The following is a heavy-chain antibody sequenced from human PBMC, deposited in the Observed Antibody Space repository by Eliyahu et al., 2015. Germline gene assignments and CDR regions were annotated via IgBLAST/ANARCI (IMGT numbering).Heavy chain of an antibody. Sequence: EVQLVESGGGLVKPGGXLRLSXAASXFTFSSYSRNWVRQXPGKGLEWVSSISSSSSYIYYADSVKGRFTISRDNAKNSLYLQMNSLRAEDTAVYYCARDRLVPADLDQTYYFDYWGQGTLVTVSS. V-gene: IGHV3-21*01. CDR2: ISSSSSYI. J-gene: IGHJ4*02. CDR3: ARDRLVPADLDQTYYFDY. CDR1: XFTFSSYS. D-gene: IGHD2-2*01.